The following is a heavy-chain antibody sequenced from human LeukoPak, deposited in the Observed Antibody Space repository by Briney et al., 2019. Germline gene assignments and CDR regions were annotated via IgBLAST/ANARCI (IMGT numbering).Heavy chain of an antibody. D-gene: IGHD3-10*01. CDR3: AKQYGSGSYYSVYGMDV. V-gene: IGHV3-74*03. Sequence: GGSLRLSCEASGSIFSSYWMRWVRQAPGKGLVWVSGINTDGSTTTYADSVKGRFTISRDNAKNSLYLQMDSLRAEDTALYYCAKQYGSGSYYSVYGMDVWGQGTTVTVSS. J-gene: IGHJ6*02. CDR2: INTDGSTT. CDR1: GSIFSSYW.